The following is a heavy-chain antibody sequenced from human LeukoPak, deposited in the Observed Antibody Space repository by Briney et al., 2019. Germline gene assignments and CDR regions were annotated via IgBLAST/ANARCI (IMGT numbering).Heavy chain of an antibody. J-gene: IGHJ4*02. D-gene: IGHD3-10*01. CDR2: INGGNGNA. CDR1: GYTFTNYG. V-gene: IGHV1-3*01. Sequence: ASVKVSCKTSGYTFTNYGMHWARQAPGQRLEWMGWINGGNGNAKYSQNFQGRVTMTRNTSISTAYMELSSLRSEDTAVYYCARGGARPAYYFDYWGQGTLVTVSS. CDR3: ARGGARPAYYFDY.